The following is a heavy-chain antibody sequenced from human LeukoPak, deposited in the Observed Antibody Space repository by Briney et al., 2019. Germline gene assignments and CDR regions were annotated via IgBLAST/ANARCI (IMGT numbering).Heavy chain of an antibody. CDR2: IYISGST. D-gene: IGHD1-26*01. CDR3: ARGRRVGATTIGAFDI. CDR1: GGSISSYY. V-gene: IGHV4-4*07. J-gene: IGHJ3*02. Sequence: SETLSLTCTVSGGSISSYYWSWIRQPAGKGLEWIGRIYISGSTNYNPSLKSRVTMSVDTSKNQFSLKLSSVTAADTAVYYCARGRRVGATTIGAFDIWGQGTMVTVSS.